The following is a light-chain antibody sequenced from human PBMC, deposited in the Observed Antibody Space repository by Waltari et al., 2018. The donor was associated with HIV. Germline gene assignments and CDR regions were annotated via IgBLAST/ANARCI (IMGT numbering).Light chain of an antibody. CDR2: EVS. CDR1: SSDVGSYNL. J-gene: IGLJ3*02. V-gene: IGLV2-23*02. Sequence: QSALTQPASVSGSPGQSITISCTGTSSDVGSYNLVPWYQQHPGKAPKLMFYEVSKRPSGVSNRFSGSKSSNTASLIISGLQAEDEANYYCCSYAGSPWVFGGGTKLTVL. CDR3: CSYAGSPWV.